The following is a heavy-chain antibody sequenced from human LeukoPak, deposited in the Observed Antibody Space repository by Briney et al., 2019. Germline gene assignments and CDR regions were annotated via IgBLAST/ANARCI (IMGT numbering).Heavy chain of an antibody. V-gene: IGHV5-51*01. CDR2: IYPGDSDT. J-gene: IGHJ4*02. D-gene: IGHD3-10*01. CDR3: ARSITMVRGVTSYAFDY. Sequence: GESLKISCKGSGYSFTSYWIGWVRQMPGKGLECMGIIYPGDSDTRYSPSFQGQVTISADKSISTAYLQWSSLKASDTAMYYCARSITMVRGVTSYAFDYWGQGTLVTVSS. CDR1: GYSFTSYW.